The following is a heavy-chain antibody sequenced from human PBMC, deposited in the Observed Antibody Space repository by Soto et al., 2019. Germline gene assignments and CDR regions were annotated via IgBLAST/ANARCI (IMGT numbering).Heavy chain of an antibody. CDR3: AKEAWFGEEGAFDI. V-gene: IGHV3-23*01. J-gene: IGHJ3*02. D-gene: IGHD3-10*01. CDR2: ISGSGGTA. CDR1: GFTLTTYA. Sequence: PGGSLRFSCAASGFTLTTYAMSWVRQAPGKGLEWVSSISGSGGTAYNVDSVKGRFTISRDNSKNTLYLQMNSLRAEDTAVYYCAKEAWFGEEGAFDIWGQGTMVTVS.